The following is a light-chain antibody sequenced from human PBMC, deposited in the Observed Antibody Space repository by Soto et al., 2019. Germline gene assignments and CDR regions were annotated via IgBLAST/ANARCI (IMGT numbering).Light chain of an antibody. V-gene: IGLV2-14*01. Sequence: QSALTQPPSVSGSPGQSITISCTGTSSDVGGYNYVSWYQQHPGTAPKLMIYDVSNRPSGVSNRFSGSKSGNTAPLTICGLQAEDEADYCCSSYTSSSTVVFGGGTKLTVL. CDR1: SSDVGGYNY. CDR2: DVS. J-gene: IGLJ2*01. CDR3: SSYTSSSTVV.